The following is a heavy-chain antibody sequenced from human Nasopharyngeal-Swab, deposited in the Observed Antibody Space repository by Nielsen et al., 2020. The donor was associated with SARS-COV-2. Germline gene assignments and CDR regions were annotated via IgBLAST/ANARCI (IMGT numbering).Heavy chain of an antibody. CDR3: ARDHGYSGYV. Sequence: SETLSLTFTVSGGSISSGSYYWSWIRQPVGKGLEWIGRIYTSGSTNYNPSLKSRVTISVDTSKNQFSLKLSSVTAADTAVYYCARDHGYSGYVWGQGTLVTVSS. J-gene: IGHJ4*02. D-gene: IGHD5-12*01. CDR2: IYTSGST. CDR1: GGSISSGSYY. V-gene: IGHV4-61*02.